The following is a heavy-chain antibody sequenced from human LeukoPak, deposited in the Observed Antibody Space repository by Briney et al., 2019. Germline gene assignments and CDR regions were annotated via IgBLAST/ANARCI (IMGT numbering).Heavy chain of an antibody. CDR1: GFTFDDYG. Sequence: GGSLRLSCAAPGFTFDDYGMSWVRQAPGKGLEWVSGINWNGGSTGYADSVKGRFTISRDNAKNSLYLQMNSLRAEDTALYYCAREGSSSGQDAFDIWGQGTMVTVSS. CDR3: AREGSSSGQDAFDI. D-gene: IGHD3-22*01. CDR2: INWNGGST. J-gene: IGHJ3*02. V-gene: IGHV3-20*04.